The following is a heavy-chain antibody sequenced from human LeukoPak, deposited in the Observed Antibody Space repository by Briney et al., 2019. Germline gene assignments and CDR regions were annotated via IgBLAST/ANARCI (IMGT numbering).Heavy chain of an antibody. V-gene: IGHV1-69*05. CDR3: ASIYDN. D-gene: IGHD3-9*01. CDR2: IIPISGTA. Sequence: ASVKVSCKASGGTFSSYAISWVRQAPGQGLEWMGRIIPISGTANYAQKFQGRVTITTDESTSTAYMELSSLRSEDTAVYYCASIYDNWGQGTLVTVSS. J-gene: IGHJ4*02. CDR1: GGTFSSYA.